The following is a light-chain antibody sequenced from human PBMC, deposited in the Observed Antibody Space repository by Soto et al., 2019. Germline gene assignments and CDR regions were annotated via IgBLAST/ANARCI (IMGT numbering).Light chain of an antibody. Sequence: EIVMTQSPATLSVSPGERATLSCMASQSVSSNLAWYQQKPGQAPRLLIYGASTRAAGIPARFSGSGSGTEFTLTVRSLQSEDLAVYDWEQYNNWPFTFGPGTKVDIK. CDR3: EQYNNWPFT. J-gene: IGKJ3*01. CDR1: QSVSSN. V-gene: IGKV3-15*01. CDR2: GAS.